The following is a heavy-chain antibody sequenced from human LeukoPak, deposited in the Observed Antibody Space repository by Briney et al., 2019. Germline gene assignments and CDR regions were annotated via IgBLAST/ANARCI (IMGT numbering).Heavy chain of an antibody. CDR3: ARLHVAYGDTDAFDI. D-gene: IGHD4-17*01. Sequence: SETLSLTCTVSGGSISSYYWSWIRQPPGKGLEWIGYIYYSGSTNYNPSLKSRVTISVDTSKNQFSLKLSSVTAVDTAVYYCARLHVAYGDTDAFDIWGQGTMVTVSS. CDR2: IYYSGST. J-gene: IGHJ3*02. CDR1: GGSISSYY. V-gene: IGHV4-59*08.